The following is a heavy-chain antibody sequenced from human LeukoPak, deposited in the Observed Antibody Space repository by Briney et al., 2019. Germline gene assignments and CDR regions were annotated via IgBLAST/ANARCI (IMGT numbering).Heavy chain of an antibody. D-gene: IGHD2-15*01. V-gene: IGHV1-8*01. CDR1: GYTFTSYD. J-gene: IGHJ4*02. CDR2: MNPNSGNT. CDR3: ARVWRISPRYCSGGSCYFDY. Sequence: ASVTVSCTASGYTFTSYDINWVRQATGQGLEWMGWMNPNSGNTGYAQKFQGRVTMTRNTSISTAYMELSSLRSEDTAVYYCARVWRISPRYCSGGSCYFDYWGQGTLVTVSS.